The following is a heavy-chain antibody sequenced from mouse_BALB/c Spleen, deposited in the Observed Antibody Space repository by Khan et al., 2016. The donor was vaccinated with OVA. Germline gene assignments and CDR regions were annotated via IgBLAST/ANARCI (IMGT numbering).Heavy chain of an antibody. CDR1: GYTFKNHG. CDR3: ARPPFFSYVMVY. V-gene: IGHV9-3-1*01. Sequence: QIQLVQSGPELKKPGETVKISCKASGYTFKNHGMNWVKQAPGKGLKWMGWINTYTGEPTYVEDFKGRFAFSLETSASTAYLQINNLKNEDTATYCGARPPFFSYVMVYWGQGTSVTVSS. CDR2: INTYTGEP. J-gene: IGHJ4*01.